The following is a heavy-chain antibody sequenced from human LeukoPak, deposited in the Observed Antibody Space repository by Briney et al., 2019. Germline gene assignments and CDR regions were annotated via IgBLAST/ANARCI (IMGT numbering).Heavy chain of an antibody. D-gene: IGHD3-22*01. CDR1: GGSISSGDYY. J-gene: IGHJ4*02. CDR3: ARAGRLLPLHFDY. V-gene: IGHV4-30-4*01. CDR2: IYYSGGT. Sequence: SQTLSLTCTVSGGSISSGDYYWSWIRQPPGKGLEWIGYIYYSGGTYYNPSLKSRVTISVDTSKNQFSLKLSSVTAADTAAYYCARAGRLLPLHFDYWGQGTLVTVSS.